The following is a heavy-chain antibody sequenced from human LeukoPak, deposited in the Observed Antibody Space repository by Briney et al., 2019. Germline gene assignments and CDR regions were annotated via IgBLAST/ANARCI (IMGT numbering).Heavy chain of an antibody. J-gene: IGHJ5*02. CDR1: GYSISSGYY. CDR3: ARVGDYGDYVNWFDP. D-gene: IGHD4-17*01. V-gene: IGHV4-38-2*02. Sequence: SETLSLTCTVSGYSISSGYYWGWIPQPPGKGLEWIGSGCHIGSTYFNPSLRSRVTILIDIFKNQFSLKMSSVTAADTAIYYCARVGDYGDYVNWFDPWGPGTLVTVSS. CDR2: GCHIGST.